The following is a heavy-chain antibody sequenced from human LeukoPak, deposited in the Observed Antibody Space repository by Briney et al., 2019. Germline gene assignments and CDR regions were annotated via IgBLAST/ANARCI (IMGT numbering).Heavy chain of an antibody. CDR1: GFTFSSYS. Sequence: GGSLRLSCAAPGFTFSSYSMNWVRQAPGKGLEWVSSISSSGSYVYYADSVKGRFTISRDNAKNSLYLQMNSLRAEDTAVYYCARDLSRKSNFDYWGQGTLVTVSS. CDR2: ISSSGSYV. V-gene: IGHV3-21*01. D-gene: IGHD3-16*02. CDR3: ARDLSRKSNFDY. J-gene: IGHJ4*02.